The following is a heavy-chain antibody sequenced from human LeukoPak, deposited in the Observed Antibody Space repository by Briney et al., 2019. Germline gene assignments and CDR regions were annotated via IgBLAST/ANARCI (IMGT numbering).Heavy chain of an antibody. CDR3: ARTRQGIAVAGPTFGTIYYFDY. D-gene: IGHD6-19*01. CDR1: GGSVSSYY. Sequence: SETLSLTCTVSGGSVSSYYWSWIRQPPGKGLEWIGSIYHSGSTYYNPSLKSRVTISVDTSKNQFSLKLSSVTAADTAVYYCARTRQGIAVAGPTFGTIYYFDYWGQGTLVTVSS. V-gene: IGHV4-59*08. J-gene: IGHJ4*02. CDR2: IYHSGST.